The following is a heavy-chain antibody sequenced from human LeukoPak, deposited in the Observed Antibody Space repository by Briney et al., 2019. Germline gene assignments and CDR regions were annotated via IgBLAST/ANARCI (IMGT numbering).Heavy chain of an antibody. J-gene: IGHJ4*02. Sequence: GGSLRLSCAASGFTVSSNYMSWVRQAPGKGLEWVSVIYSGGSTYYADSVKGRFTISRDNSKNTLCLQMNSLRAEDTAVYYCARVVVVAAKYFDYWGQGTLVTVSS. V-gene: IGHV3-66*01. CDR2: IYSGGST. CDR1: GFTVSSNY. CDR3: ARVVVVAAKYFDY. D-gene: IGHD2-15*01.